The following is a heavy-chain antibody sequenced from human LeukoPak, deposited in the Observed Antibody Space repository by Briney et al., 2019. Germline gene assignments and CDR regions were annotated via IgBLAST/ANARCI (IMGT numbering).Heavy chain of an antibody. Sequence: GGSLRLSCAASGFTFSSYAMSWVRQAPGKGLEWVSYISSSSSTIYYADSVKGRFTISRDNAKNSLYLQMNSLRAEDTAVYYCARMTTADYWGQGTLVTVSS. J-gene: IGHJ4*02. CDR2: ISSSSSTI. D-gene: IGHD4-17*01. CDR3: ARMTTADY. CDR1: GFTFSSYA. V-gene: IGHV3-48*01.